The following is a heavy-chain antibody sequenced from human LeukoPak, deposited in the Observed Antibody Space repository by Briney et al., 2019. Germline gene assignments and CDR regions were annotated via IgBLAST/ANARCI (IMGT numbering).Heavy chain of an antibody. Sequence: ASVKVSCKASGYNFTGYYIHWVRQAPGQGLEWMGWINPDSGVTDSVQKFQDRVTMTRDTSTTTAYMELSRLRADDTAIYYCARVAYGGNLRWFDPWGQGTLVTLSS. CDR1: GYNFTGYY. J-gene: IGHJ5*02. CDR3: ARVAYGGNLRWFDP. V-gene: IGHV1-2*02. CDR2: INPDSGVT. D-gene: IGHD4-23*01.